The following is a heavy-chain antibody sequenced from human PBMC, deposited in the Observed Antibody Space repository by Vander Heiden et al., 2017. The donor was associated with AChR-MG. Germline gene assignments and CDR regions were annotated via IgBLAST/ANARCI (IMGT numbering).Heavy chain of an antibody. CDR3: ARSYCSGGSCYRGYYYMDV. Sequence: QVQLQESGPGLVKPSETLSLTCTVPGGSISSYYWSWIRQPPGKGLEWIGYIYYSGSTNYNPSLKSRVTISVDTSKNQFSLKLSSVTAADTAVYYCARSYCSGGSCYRGYYYMDVWGKGTTVTVSS. CDR1: GGSISSYY. V-gene: IGHV4-59*01. CDR2: IYYSGST. J-gene: IGHJ6*03. D-gene: IGHD2-15*01.